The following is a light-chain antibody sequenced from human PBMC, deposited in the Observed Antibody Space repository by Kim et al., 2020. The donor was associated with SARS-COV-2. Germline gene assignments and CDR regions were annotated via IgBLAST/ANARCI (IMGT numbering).Light chain of an antibody. CDR3: QQAASFPLS. Sequence: ASLGDKVTITCRANQGITSWLAWYQQQPGKAPKLLIHAASSLQSGVPSRFSGSGSGTDFTLTISSLQPEDFATYYCQQAASFPLSFGGGTKVDIK. V-gene: IGKV1-12*01. J-gene: IGKJ4*01. CDR1: QGITSW. CDR2: AAS.